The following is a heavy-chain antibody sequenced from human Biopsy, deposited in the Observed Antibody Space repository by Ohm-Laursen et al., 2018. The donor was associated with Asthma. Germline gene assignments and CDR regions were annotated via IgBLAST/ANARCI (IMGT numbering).Heavy chain of an antibody. CDR3: ARTYYDFLTGQVNDVFAI. Sequence: ASVEVSCKASGYTFINYAIHWVRQAPGQRLEWMGWINAGNGNTKYSQKFQGRVTITRDTSASTAYMDLSGLRSEDTAVYYCARTYYDFLTGQVNDVFAIWGQGTMVTVSS. J-gene: IGHJ3*02. D-gene: IGHD3-9*01. CDR2: INAGNGNT. V-gene: IGHV1-3*01. CDR1: GYTFINYA.